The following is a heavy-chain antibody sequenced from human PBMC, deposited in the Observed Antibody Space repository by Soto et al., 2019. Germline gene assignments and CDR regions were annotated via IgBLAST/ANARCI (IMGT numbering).Heavy chain of an antibody. D-gene: IGHD3-10*01. J-gene: IGHJ4*02. CDR2: IYYSGST. Sequence: SETLSLTCTVSGGSISSYYWSWIRQPPGKGLEWIGYIYYSGSTNYNPSLKSRVTISVDTSKNQFSLKLSSVTAADTAVYYCARVRLWFGELLLFDYWGQGTLVTVSS. CDR1: GGSISSYY. CDR3: ARVRLWFGELLLFDY. V-gene: IGHV4-59*01.